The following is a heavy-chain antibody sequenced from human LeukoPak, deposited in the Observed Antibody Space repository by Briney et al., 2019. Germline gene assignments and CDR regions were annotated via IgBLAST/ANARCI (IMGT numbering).Heavy chain of an antibody. V-gene: IGHV3-23*01. CDR2: IGGSGGTT. Sequence: GGSLRLSCAASGFTFSTYGMSWVRQAPGKGLEWVSAIGGSGGTTYYADSVKGRFTISRDNSKNTLYLQMNSLRAEDTAVYYCAKGNSSSWKNAFDIWGQGTMVTVSS. D-gene: IGHD6-13*01. J-gene: IGHJ3*02. CDR1: GFTFSTYG. CDR3: AKGNSSSWKNAFDI.